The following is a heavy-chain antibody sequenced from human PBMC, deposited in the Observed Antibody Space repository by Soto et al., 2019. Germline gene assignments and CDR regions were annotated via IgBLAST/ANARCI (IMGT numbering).Heavy chain of an antibody. CDR1: GGTFSSYT. J-gene: IGHJ4*02. V-gene: IGHV1-69*02. CDR2: IIPILGIA. CDR3: ATPSPHIVVVTAIRLDY. Sequence: QVQLVQSGAEVKKPGSSVKVSCKASGGTFSSYTISWVRQAPGQGLEWMGRIIPILGIANYAQKFQGRVTITADKSTSTAYMELSSLRSEDTAVYYCATPSPHIVVVTAIRLDYWGQGTLVTVSS. D-gene: IGHD2-21*02.